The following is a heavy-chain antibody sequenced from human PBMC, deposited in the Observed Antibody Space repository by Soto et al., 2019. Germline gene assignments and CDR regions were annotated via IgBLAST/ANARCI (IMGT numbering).Heavy chain of an antibody. Sequence: GASVKVSCKISGYTLTELSMHWVRRAPGKGLEWMGGFDPEDGETIYAQKFQGRVTMTEDTSTDTAYMELSSLRSEDTAVYYCATRLRYFDWLWAFDIWGQGTMVTVSS. CDR2: FDPEDGET. CDR3: ATRLRYFDWLWAFDI. J-gene: IGHJ3*02. D-gene: IGHD3-9*01. CDR1: GYTLTELS. V-gene: IGHV1-24*01.